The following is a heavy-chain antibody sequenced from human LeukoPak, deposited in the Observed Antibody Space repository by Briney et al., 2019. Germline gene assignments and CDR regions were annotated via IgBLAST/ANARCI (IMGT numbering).Heavy chain of an antibody. D-gene: IGHD2-2*03. CDR2: ISSSSSYI. CDR1: GFTFSSYS. CDR3: ARDNSGYCSSTSCFYFDY. J-gene: IGHJ4*02. Sequence: GGSLRLSCAASGFTFSSYSMNWVRQAPGKGLEWVSSISSSSSYIYYADSVKGRFTISRDNAKNSLYLQMNSLRAEDTAVYYCARDNSGYCSSTSCFYFDYWGQGTLVTVSS. V-gene: IGHV3-21*01.